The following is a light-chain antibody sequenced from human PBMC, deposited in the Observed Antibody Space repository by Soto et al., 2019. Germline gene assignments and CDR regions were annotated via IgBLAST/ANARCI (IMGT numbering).Light chain of an antibody. V-gene: IGKV3-15*01. CDR1: QSVSSN. CDR2: GTS. J-gene: IGKJ1*01. CDR3: HQYYNWWT. Sequence: EIVMTQSPATLSVSPGETATLSCRARQSVSSNLAWYQQKPGQAPRLLIYGTSTRATDVPARFSGSGSGAEFTLTISSLQSEDFAVYYCHQYYNWWTFGQGTKVEIK.